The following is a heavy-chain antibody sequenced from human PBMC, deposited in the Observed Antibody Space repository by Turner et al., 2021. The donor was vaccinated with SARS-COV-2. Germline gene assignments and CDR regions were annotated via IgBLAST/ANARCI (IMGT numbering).Heavy chain of an antibody. CDR2: ISNEGSNK. J-gene: IGHJ4*02. D-gene: IGHD1-26*01. CDR1: GFTFSNYA. Sequence: QVQLVESGGGVVQPGRSLRLSCAASGFTFSNYAMHWVRQAPGKGLKWLADISNEGSNKYYRESVKGRFTISRDNSKNTLYLQMNSLRVADTAVYYCATRSGSYAGFDSWGQGTLVTVSS. V-gene: IGHV3-30-3*01. CDR3: ATRSGSYAGFDS.